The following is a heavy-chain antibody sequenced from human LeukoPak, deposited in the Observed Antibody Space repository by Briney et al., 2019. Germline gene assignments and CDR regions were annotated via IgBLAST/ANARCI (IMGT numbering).Heavy chain of an antibody. CDR2: ISAYNGNT. V-gene: IGHV1-18*01. J-gene: IGHJ4*02. CDR3: ARTRYCSSTSCYPRVDY. CDR1: GYTFTSYG. D-gene: IGHD2-2*01. Sequence: GASVKVSCKASGYTFTSYGISWVRQAPGQGLEWMGWISAYNGNTNYAQKLQGRVTMTTDTSTSTAYMELRSLRSDDTAVYYCARTRYCSSTSCYPRVDYWGQGTLVTVSS.